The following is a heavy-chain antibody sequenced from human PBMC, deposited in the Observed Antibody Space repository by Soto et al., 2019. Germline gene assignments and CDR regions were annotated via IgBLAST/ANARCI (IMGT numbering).Heavy chain of an antibody. CDR2: IFSNNER. CDR3: ARLVADSSWYYYGLDV. Sequence: WSISGFSLTTGRMGVSWIRQPPGKALEWLAHIFSNNERSYTTSLQNRLSISADNSKRQVVLTMTDVGPVDTATYFCARLVADSSWYYYGLDVWGQGASVTVS. D-gene: IGHD3-10*01. CDR1: GFSLTTGRMG. V-gene: IGHV2-26*03. J-gene: IGHJ6*02.